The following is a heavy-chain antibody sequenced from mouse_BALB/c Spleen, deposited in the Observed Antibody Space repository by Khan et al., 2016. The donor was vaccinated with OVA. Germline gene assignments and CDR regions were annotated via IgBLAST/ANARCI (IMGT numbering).Heavy chain of an antibody. CDR2: INTYTGEP. V-gene: IGHV9-3-1*01. D-gene: IGHD2-10*01. CDR1: GYSFRNFG. CDR3: ARPSYFSYSLAY. J-gene: IGHJ4*01. Sequence: QIQLVQSGPELKKPGETVKISCKASGYSFRNFGMNWVKEAPGKGLEWMGWINTYTGEPTYADDFKGRFAFSLETSASTAYLQISILTNEDTATYYCARPSYFSYSLAYWGQGTSVTVSS.